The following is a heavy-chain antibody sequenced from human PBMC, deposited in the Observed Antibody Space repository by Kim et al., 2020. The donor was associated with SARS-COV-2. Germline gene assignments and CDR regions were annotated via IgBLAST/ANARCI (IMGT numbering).Heavy chain of an antibody. CDR2: IYYSGST. J-gene: IGHJ3*02. CDR3: AREIYYDSSWDAFDI. V-gene: IGHV4-59*13. Sequence: SETLSLTCTVSGGSISSYYWSWIRQPPGKGLEWIGYIYYSGSTNYNPSLKSRVTISVDTSKNQFSLKLSSVTAADTAVYYCAREIYYDSSWDAFDIWGQGTMVTVSS. CDR1: GGSISSYY. D-gene: IGHD3-22*01.